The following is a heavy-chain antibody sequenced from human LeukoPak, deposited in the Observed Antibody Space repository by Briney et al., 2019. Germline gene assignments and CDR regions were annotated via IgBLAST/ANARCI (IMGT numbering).Heavy chain of an antibody. D-gene: IGHD1-26*01. CDR1: GFDFSGAY. J-gene: IGHJ4*02. Sequence: GGSLRLSCAASGFDFSGAYMNWVRQAPGKGPGWVGLIKNKHEHQATDYAAPVRERFIITRDDSSSTLFLQMNSLKTEDTAVYYCVTDANRILGARGTGYWGQGILVTVSS. CDR3: VTDANRILGARGTGY. V-gene: IGHV3-15*07. CDR2: IKNKHEHQAT.